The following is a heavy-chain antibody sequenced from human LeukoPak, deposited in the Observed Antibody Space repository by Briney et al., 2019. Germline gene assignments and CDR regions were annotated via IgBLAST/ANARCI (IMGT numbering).Heavy chain of an antibody. D-gene: IGHD3-22*01. J-gene: IGHJ4*02. CDR2: TFSGGST. CDR3: ASGNSGYFYADY. V-gene: IGHV3-53*01. CDR1: GSTVNSNF. Sequence: GGSLRLSCAACGSTVNSNFMNWVRQAPGKGLEWVSVTFSGGSTYYADSVKGRFTISRDNSKNTLYLQMNSLRAEDTAVYYCASGNSGYFYADYWGQGALVTVSS.